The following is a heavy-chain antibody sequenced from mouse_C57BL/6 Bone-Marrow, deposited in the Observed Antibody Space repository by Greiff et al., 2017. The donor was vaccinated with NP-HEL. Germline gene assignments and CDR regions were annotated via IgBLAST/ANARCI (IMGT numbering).Heavy chain of an antibody. CDR1: GYTFTSYW. J-gene: IGHJ4*01. Sequence: VQLQQPGAELVKPGASVKLSCKASGYTFTSYWMHWVKQRPGQGLEWIGMIHPNSGSTNYNEKFKSKATLTVDKSSSTAYMQLSSLTSEDSAVYYCARRSTIYGNYVGYYAMDYWGQGTSVTVSS. V-gene: IGHV1-64*01. D-gene: IGHD2-1*01. CDR2: IHPNSGST. CDR3: ARRSTIYGNYVGYYAMDY.